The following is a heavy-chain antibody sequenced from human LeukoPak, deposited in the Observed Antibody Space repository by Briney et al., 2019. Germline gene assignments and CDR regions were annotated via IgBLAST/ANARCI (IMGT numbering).Heavy chain of an antibody. Sequence: PSETLSLTCTVSGGSISSYYWSWIRQPAGKGLEWIGRIYTSGSTNYNPSLKSRVTMSVDTSKNQFSLKLSSVTAADTAVYYCAREREMATIRAPGYYYYGMDVWGQGTTVTVSS. J-gene: IGHJ6*02. CDR2: IYTSGST. V-gene: IGHV4-4*07. D-gene: IGHD5-12*01. CDR3: AREREMATIRAPGYYYYGMDV. CDR1: GGSISSYY.